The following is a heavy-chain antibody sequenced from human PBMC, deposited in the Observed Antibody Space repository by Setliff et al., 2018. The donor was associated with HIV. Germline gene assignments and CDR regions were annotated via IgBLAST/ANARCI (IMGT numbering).Heavy chain of an antibody. CDR2: IYNTETT. Sequence: PSETLSLTCIVSGAPISSGTWSWIRQPPGKGLQWIGFIYNTETTNYNPSLKSRVTISLDTSKNQFSLKLTSLTAADTAVYYCARGGTSSNWFDPWGREPRSPS. V-gene: IGHV4-59*01. J-gene: IGHJ5*02. CDR1: GAPISSGT. CDR3: ARGGTSSNWFDP. D-gene: IGHD2-2*01.